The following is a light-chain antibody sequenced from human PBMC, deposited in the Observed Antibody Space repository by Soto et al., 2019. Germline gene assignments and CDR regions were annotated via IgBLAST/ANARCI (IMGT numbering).Light chain of an antibody. CDR3: QQYGSSLTWT. V-gene: IGKV3-20*01. Sequence: EIVLTQSPVTLSLSPGERATLSCRASQSVSSSYLAWYQQKPGQAPRLLIYGAFSRATGIPDRFSGSGSGTDFTLTISRLEPEDFAVYYCQQYGSSLTWTFGQGTKVDI. J-gene: IGKJ1*01. CDR2: GAF. CDR1: QSVSSSY.